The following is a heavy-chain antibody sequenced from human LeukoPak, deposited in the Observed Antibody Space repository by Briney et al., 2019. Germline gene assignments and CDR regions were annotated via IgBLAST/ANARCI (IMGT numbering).Heavy chain of an antibody. Sequence: GASVKVSCKASGYTFTSYGTSWVRQAPGQGLEWMGWISAYTGNTNYAQKFQGRVTMTTDTSASTAYMELRSLRSDDTAVFYCVRGRRAATILGGLDYWGQGTLVIVSS. CDR3: VRGRRAATILGGLDY. CDR1: GYTFTSYG. CDR2: ISAYTGNT. D-gene: IGHD5-12*01. J-gene: IGHJ4*02. V-gene: IGHV1-18*01.